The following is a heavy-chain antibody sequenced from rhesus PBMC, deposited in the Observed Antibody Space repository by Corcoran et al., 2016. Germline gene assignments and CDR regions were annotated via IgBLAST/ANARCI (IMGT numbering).Heavy chain of an antibody. CDR3: ARESGEGY. CDR2: SNGNSGNT. J-gene: IGHJ4*01. V-gene: IGHV4-80*01. CDR1: GASISSHW. Sequence: QVQLQESGPGLVKPSETLSLTCDVSGASISSHWWSWVRQPPGKGLEWIGESNGNSGNTYYNPSLKSRLYIAKDASKNQFSLKLSSVTAADTAVYYCARESGEGYWGQGVLVTVSS. D-gene: IGHD1-44*02.